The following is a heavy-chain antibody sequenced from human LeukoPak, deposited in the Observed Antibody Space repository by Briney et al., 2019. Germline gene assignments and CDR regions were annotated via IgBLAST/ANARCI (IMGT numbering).Heavy chain of an antibody. J-gene: IGHJ4*02. Sequence: PGGSLRLSCAASGFTFDDYAMHWVRQAPGKGLEWVSGISWNSGSIGYADSVKGRFTISRDNAKNSLYLQMNSLRAEDTALYYCAKGGLWFGELLYSRFDYWGQGTLATVSS. CDR1: GFTFDDYA. V-gene: IGHV3-9*01. CDR2: ISWNSGSI. D-gene: IGHD3-10*01. CDR3: AKGGLWFGELLYSRFDY.